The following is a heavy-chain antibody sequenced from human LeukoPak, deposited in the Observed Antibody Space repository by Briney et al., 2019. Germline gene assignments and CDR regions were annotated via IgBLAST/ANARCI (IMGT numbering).Heavy chain of an antibody. J-gene: IGHJ6*03. CDR2: INHSGST. V-gene: IGHV4-34*01. CDR1: GGSFSGYY. D-gene: IGHD3-3*01. CDR3: ARDTWNYDFWSGYPGDYYYYYMDV. Sequence: SETLSLTCAVYGGSFSGYYWSWIRQPPGKGLEWIGEINHSGSTNYNPSLKSRVTMSVDTSKNQFSLKLSSVTAADTAVYYCARDTWNYDFWSGYPGDYYYYYMDVWGKGTTVTVSS.